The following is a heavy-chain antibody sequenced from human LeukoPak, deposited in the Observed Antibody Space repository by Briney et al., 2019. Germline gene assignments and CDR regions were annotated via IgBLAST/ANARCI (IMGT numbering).Heavy chain of an antibody. J-gene: IGHJ4*02. Sequence: SETLSLTCAVYGGSFSGYYWSWIRQPPGKGLEWIGEINHSGSTNYNPSLKSRVTISVDTSKDQFSLKLSSVTAADTAVYYCARGRTTLVHFDYWGRGTLVTVSS. V-gene: IGHV4-34*01. CDR3: ARGRTTLVHFDY. CDR2: INHSGST. D-gene: IGHD4-23*01. CDR1: GGSFSGYY.